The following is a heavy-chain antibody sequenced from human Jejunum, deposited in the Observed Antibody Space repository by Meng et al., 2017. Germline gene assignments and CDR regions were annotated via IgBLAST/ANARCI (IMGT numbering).Heavy chain of an antibody. CDR2: IRIKRYGGTT. CDR1: GFPFGYYS. Sequence: GESLKISCAASGFPFGYYSMSWFRQAPGKGLGWVAFIRIKRYGGTTEYAASVKGRFTITRDDSEAIAYLHMSSLKTEDTAVYYCAREKGTITKIRGDVDYWGQGTLVTVSS. J-gene: IGHJ4*02. V-gene: IGHV3-49*03. CDR3: AREKGTITKIRGDVDY. D-gene: IGHD3-10*01.